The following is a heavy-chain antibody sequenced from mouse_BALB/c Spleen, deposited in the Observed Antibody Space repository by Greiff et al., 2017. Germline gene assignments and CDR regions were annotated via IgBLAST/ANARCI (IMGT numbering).Heavy chain of an antibody. CDR2: IWSGGST. J-gene: IGHJ4*01. CDR1: GFSLTSYG. V-gene: IGHV2-2*02. D-gene: IGHD1-1*01. CDR3: ARNNYYATMDY. Sequence: VKVVESGPGLVQPSQSLSITCTVSGFSLTSYGVHWVRQSPGKGLEWLGVIWSGGSTDYNAAFISRLSISKDNSKSQVFFKMNSLQANDTAIYYCARNNYYATMDYWGQGTSVTVSS.